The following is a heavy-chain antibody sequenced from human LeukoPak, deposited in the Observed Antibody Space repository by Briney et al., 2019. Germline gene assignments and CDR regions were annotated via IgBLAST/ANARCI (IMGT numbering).Heavy chain of an antibody. CDR3: ARVQYSSGWYRNYYYYGMDV. J-gene: IGHJ6*02. CDR1: GYTFTSYG. D-gene: IGHD6-19*01. Sequence: ASVKVSCKASGYTFTSYGISWVRQAPGQGLEWMGWISPYNGNTNYAQKLQGRVTMTTDTSTSTAYMELRSLRSDDTAVYYCARVQYSSGWYRNYYYYGMDVWGQGTTVTVSS. CDR2: ISPYNGNT. V-gene: IGHV1-18*01.